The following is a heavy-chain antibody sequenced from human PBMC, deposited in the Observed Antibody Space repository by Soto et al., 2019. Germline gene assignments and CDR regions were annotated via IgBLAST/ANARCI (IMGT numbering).Heavy chain of an antibody. Sequence: QVQLQESGPGLVKPSQTLSLTCTVSGGSISSGGYYWSWIRQHPGKGLEWIGYIYYSGSTYYNPSLMRRVTISVDTSKNQFSLKLSSVTAADTAVYYCARDPFSDGYRDYWGQGTLVTVSS. J-gene: IGHJ4*02. CDR1: GGSISSGGYY. CDR2: IYYSGST. V-gene: IGHV4-31*03. D-gene: IGHD5-12*01. CDR3: ARDPFSDGYRDY.